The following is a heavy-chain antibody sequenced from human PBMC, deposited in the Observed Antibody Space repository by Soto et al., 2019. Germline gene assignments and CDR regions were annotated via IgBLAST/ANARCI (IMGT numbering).Heavy chain of an antibody. J-gene: IGHJ4*02. V-gene: IGHV3-7*01. D-gene: IGHD3-22*01. CDR3: ARTGGYYYDSRGSAADY. CDR2: IKQDGSEK. CDR1: GFTFSSYW. Sequence: GGSLRLSCAASGFTFSSYWMSWVRQAPGKGLEWVANIKQDGSEKYYVDSVKGRFTISRDNAKNSLYLQMNSLRAEDTAVYYCARTGGYYYDSRGSAADYWGQGTLVTVSS.